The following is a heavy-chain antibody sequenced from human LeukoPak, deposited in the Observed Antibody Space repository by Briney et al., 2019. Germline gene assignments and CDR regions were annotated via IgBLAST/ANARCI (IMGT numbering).Heavy chain of an antibody. CDR3: ARGPYYDSWSGAGY. CDR2: IIPIFGTA. J-gene: IGHJ4*02. V-gene: IGHV1-69*13. CDR1: GGTFSSYA. D-gene: IGHD3-3*01. Sequence: SVKVSCKASGGTFSSYAISWVRQAPGQGLEWMGGIIPIFGTANYAQKFQGRVTITADESTSTAYMELSSLRSEDTAVYYCARGPYYDSWSGAGYWGQGTLVTVSS.